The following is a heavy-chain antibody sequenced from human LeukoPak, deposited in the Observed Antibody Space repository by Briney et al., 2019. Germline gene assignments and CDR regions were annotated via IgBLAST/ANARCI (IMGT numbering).Heavy chain of an antibody. CDR1: GFTFSSYA. Sequence: GGSLRLSCAASGFTFSSYAMHWVRQAPGKGLEYVSAISSNGASTYYANSVKGRFTSSRDNSKNTLYLQMGSLRAEDMAVYYCARARDPYVDTAMVDYWGQGTLVTVSS. V-gene: IGHV3-64*01. D-gene: IGHD5-18*01. J-gene: IGHJ4*02. CDR2: ISSNGAST. CDR3: ARARDPYVDTAMVDY.